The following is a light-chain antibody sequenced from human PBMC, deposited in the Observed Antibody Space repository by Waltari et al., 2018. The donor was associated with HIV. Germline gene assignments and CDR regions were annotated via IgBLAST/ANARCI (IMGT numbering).Light chain of an antibody. CDR2: EVS. CDR1: SSDVGGYNY. Sequence: QSALTQPASVSGSPGQSITISCTGTSSDVGGYNYVSWYQQHPGKAPKRMIYEVSNRPSGVSNRVSGSKSGNTASLTISGLQAEDEADYYCSSYTSSSTLDYVFGTGTKVTVL. V-gene: IGLV2-14*01. CDR3: SSYTSSSTLDYV. J-gene: IGLJ1*01.